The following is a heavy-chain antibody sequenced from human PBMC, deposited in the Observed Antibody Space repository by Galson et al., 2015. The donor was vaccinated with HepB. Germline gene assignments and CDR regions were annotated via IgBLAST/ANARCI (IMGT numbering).Heavy chain of an antibody. CDR1: GFTFSTYA. V-gene: IGHV3-23*01. Sequence: SLRLSCAASGFTFSTYALSWVRQAPGKGLKWASAISGSGDSTYYGDFVKGRFTISRDNSKNTLYLQMNSLRAEDTAVYYCARVRGRCSGGTCYPYFDYWGQGTLVPVSS. J-gene: IGHJ4*02. CDR3: ARVRGRCSGGTCYPYFDY. D-gene: IGHD2-15*01. CDR2: ISGSGDST.